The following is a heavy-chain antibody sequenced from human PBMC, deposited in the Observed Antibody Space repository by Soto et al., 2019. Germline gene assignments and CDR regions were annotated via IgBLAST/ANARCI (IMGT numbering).Heavy chain of an antibody. V-gene: IGHV3-21*01. D-gene: IGHD2-8*02. CDR3: ARGAPGGLYWYFDL. J-gene: IGHJ2*01. CDR1: GVTSSSYS. CDR2: ISSSSSYI. Sequence: GGSLRLSCAASGVTSSSYSMSWVRQATGKGLEWVSSISSSSSYIYYADSVKGRFTISRDNAKNSLYLQMNSLRAEDTAVYYCARGAPGGLYWYFDLWGRGTRVTVSS.